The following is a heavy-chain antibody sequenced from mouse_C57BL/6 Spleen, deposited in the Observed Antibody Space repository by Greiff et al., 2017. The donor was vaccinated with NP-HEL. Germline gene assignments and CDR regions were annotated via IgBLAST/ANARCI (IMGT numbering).Heavy chain of an antibody. V-gene: IGHV5-17*01. CDR2: ISSGSSTL. D-gene: IGHD1-1*01. CDR1: GFTFSDYG. J-gene: IGHJ4*01. Sequence: EVQVVESGGGLVKPGGSLKLSCAASGFTFSDYGMHWVRQAPEKGLEWVAYISSGSSTLYYADPVKGRFTISRDNAKNTVFLQMTSVSAEDTAMYYCARIATTVVAARAMDYWGQGTSVTVSS. CDR3: ARIATTVVAARAMDY.